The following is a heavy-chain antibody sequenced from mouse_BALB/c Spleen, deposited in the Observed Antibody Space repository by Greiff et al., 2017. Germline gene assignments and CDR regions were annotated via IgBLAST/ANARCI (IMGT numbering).Heavy chain of an antibody. D-gene: IGHD2-3*01. J-gene: IGHJ4*01. V-gene: IGHV3-6*02. Sequence: EVKLQESGPGLVKPSQSLSLTCSVTGYSITSGYYWNWIRQFPGNKLEWMGYISYDGSNNYNPSLKNRISITRDTSKNQFFLKLNSVTTEDTATYYCARGYDGYYGYAMDYWGQGTSVTVSS. CDR2: ISYDGSN. CDR3: ARGYDGYYGYAMDY. CDR1: GYSITSGYY.